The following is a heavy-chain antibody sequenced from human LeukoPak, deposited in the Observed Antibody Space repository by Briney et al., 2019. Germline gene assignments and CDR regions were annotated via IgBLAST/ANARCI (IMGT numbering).Heavy chain of an antibody. V-gene: IGHV4-59*01. D-gene: IGHD3-10*01. CDR1: GGSISSYY. CDR2: IYNSGST. CDR3: ARSYFGSENWFDS. J-gene: IGHJ5*01. Sequence: SETLSLTCTVSGGSISSYYWSWIRQPPGKGLEWIGYIYNSGSTNYSSSLKSRATILLDMSKSQFSLKLRSVTAADTAVYYCARSYFGSENWFDSWGQGTQVTVSS.